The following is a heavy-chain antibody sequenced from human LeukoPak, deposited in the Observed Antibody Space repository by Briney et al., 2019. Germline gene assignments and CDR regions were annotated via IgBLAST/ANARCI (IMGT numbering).Heavy chain of an antibody. Sequence: PSETLSLTCTVSGGSVTSGGYYWGWLRQPAGKGLEWIGRISSSGSANYYPSFESRVTVSLDTSKNQFSLKLYSVTAADTAVYYCASEYVEGLIPYWFDPWGQGTLVTVSS. J-gene: IGHJ5*02. CDR2: ISSSGSA. D-gene: IGHD3-10*01. CDR1: GGSVTSGGYY. V-gene: IGHV4-61*02. CDR3: ASEYVEGLIPYWFDP.